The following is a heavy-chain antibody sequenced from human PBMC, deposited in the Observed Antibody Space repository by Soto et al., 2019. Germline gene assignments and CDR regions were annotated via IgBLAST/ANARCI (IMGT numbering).Heavy chain of an antibody. CDR2: VSGSGGST. CDR1: GFTFSSYA. Sequence: EVQLLESGGGLVQPGGSLRLSCAASGFTFSSYAMRWVRQAPGKGLEWVSAVSGSGGSTYYADSVKGRFTISRDNSKSTLYLRMNSLRAEDTAVYYCARRGPGTYFDYWGQGTLVTVSS. V-gene: IGHV3-23*01. J-gene: IGHJ4*02. CDR3: ARRGPGTYFDY. D-gene: IGHD6-13*01.